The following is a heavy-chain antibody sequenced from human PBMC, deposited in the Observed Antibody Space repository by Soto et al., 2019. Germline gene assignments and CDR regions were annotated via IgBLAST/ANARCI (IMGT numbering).Heavy chain of an antibody. V-gene: IGHV4-39*01. D-gene: IGHD3-3*01. CDR1: GGSISSSSYY. Sequence: SETLSLTCTVSGGSISSSSYYWGWIRQPPGKGLEWIGSIYYSGSTYYNPSLKSRVTISVDTSKNQSSLKLSSVTAADTAVYYCARVRDTISYYYYYYMDVWGKGTTVTVSS. CDR3: ARVRDTISYYYYYYMDV. J-gene: IGHJ6*03. CDR2: IYYSGST.